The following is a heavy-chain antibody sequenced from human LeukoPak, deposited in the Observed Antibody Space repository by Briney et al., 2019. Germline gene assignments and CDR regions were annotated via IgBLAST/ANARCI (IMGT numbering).Heavy chain of an antibody. CDR2: ISYDGINK. V-gene: IGHV3-30-3*01. D-gene: IGHD2/OR15-2a*01. CDR3: AREGPRGNSQFDY. Sequence: GGSLRLSCAASGFTFSSYAMHWVRQAPGKGLEWVAVISYDGINKYYADSVKGRFTISRDNSKNTLYLQMNSLRAEDTAVYYCAREGPRGNSQFDYWGQGTLVTVSS. J-gene: IGHJ4*02. CDR1: GFTFSSYA.